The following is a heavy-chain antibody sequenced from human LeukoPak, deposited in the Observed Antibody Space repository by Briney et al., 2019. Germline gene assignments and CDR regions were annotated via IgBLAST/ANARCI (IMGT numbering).Heavy chain of an antibody. CDR1: GYTFTSYG. J-gene: IGHJ4*02. D-gene: IGHD6-19*01. Sequence: ASVKVSCKASGYTFTSYGISWVRQAPGQGLEWMGWISAYNGNTNYAQKLQGRVTMTTDTSTSTAHMELRSLRSDDAAVYCCARDRYSSGWGPAFDYWGQGTLVTVSS. CDR3: ARDRYSSGWGPAFDY. CDR2: ISAYNGNT. V-gene: IGHV1-18*01.